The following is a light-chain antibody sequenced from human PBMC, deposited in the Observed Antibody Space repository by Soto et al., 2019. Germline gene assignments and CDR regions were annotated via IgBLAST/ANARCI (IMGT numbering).Light chain of an antibody. CDR1: QSVPRSY. V-gene: IGKV3D-20*02. J-gene: IGKJ5*01. CDR3: QQRGDWPPIT. CDR2: GTS. Sequence: EIVLTQSPGTLSLSPGERATLSCRASQSVPRSYLAWYQQKPGQAPRLLIYGTSSRATGIPDRFSGSGSGTDFTLTISRLEPEDFAVYYCQQRGDWPPITFGQGTRLEIK.